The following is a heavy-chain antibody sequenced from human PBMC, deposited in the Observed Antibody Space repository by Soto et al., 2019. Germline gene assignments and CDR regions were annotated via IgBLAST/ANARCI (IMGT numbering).Heavy chain of an antibody. CDR3: ARGVDYYGSGSYYRTRYYYYGMDV. CDR1: GGSFSGDC. CDR2: INHSGST. Sequence: SETLSLTCAVYGGSFSGDCWSVIRQPPGKGLEWIGEINHSGSTNYNPSLKSRVTISVDTSKNQFSLKLSSVTAADTAVYYCARGVDYYGSGSYYRTRYYYYGMDVWGQGTSVT. V-gene: IGHV4-34*01. J-gene: IGHJ6*02. D-gene: IGHD3-10*01.